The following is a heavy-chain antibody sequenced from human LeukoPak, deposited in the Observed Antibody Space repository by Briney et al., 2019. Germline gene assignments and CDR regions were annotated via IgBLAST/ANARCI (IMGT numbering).Heavy chain of an antibody. V-gene: IGHV3-30*18. CDR2: ISNDGSKK. Sequence: LAGGSLRLSCAASGFTFSSYGMHWVRQAPGKGLDWVAVISNDGSKKYYADSVKGRFTISRDNSKNTLSLQVSSLRTEDTAVYYCAKDITAVAGTDDYWGQGTLVTVSS. J-gene: IGHJ4*02. CDR1: GFTFSSYG. D-gene: IGHD6-19*01. CDR3: AKDITAVAGTDDY.